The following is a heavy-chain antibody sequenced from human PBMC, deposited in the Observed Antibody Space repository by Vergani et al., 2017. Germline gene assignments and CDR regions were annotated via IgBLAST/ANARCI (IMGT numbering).Heavy chain of an antibody. CDR1: GGSFSGYY. V-gene: IGHV4-34*01. CDR2: INHSGST. CDR3: ARGLFYCSSTSCYGRTYYYYYYMDV. Sequence: QVQLQQWGAGLLKPSETLSLTCAVYGGSFSGYYWSWIRQPPGKGLEWIGEINHSGSTNYNPSLKSRVTISVDTSKNQFSLKLSSVTAADTAVYYCARGLFYCSSTSCYGRTYYYYYYMDVWGKGTTVTVSS. J-gene: IGHJ6*03. D-gene: IGHD2-2*01.